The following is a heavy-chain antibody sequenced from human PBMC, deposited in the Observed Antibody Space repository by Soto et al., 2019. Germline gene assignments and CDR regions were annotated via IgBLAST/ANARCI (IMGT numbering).Heavy chain of an antibody. V-gene: IGHV4-59*01. D-gene: IGHD1-26*01. CDR3: ARGVGATTPYWFDP. CDR1: GGSISSYY. J-gene: IGHJ5*02. Sequence: SETLSLTCTVSGGSISSYYWSWIRQPPGKGLEWIGYIYYSGSTNYNPSLKSRVTISVDTSKNQFSLKLSSVTAADTAVYYCARGVGATTPYWFDPWGQGTLVTVSS. CDR2: IYYSGST.